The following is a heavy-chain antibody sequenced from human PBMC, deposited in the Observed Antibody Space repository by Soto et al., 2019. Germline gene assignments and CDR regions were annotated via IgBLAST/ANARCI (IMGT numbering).Heavy chain of an antibody. V-gene: IGHV1-2*02. CDR2: INPNSGAT. CDR3: AAIVVPDGAFYYYDLDV. Sequence: VMVSSKAAGYTFIGNLIYWGRQTPGQGRKSMGWINPNSGATNYAQQFQRRVTMTRDTSSDTAYVEVSRLTSDDTAVYYCAAIVVPDGAFYYYDLDVWRHAPPVAASS. D-gene: IGHD3-16*01. CDR1: GYTFIGNL. J-gene: IGHJ6*02.